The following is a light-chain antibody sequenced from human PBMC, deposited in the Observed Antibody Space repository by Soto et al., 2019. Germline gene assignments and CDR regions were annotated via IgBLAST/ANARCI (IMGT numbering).Light chain of an antibody. CDR2: GAS. V-gene: IGKV3-20*01. J-gene: IGKJ1*01. Sequence: ESVLTQSPGTLSLSPGERATLSCRASQSVSTSYLAWYQQKPGQAPRLLIYGASSRATGIPDRFSGSGSGTDFTLTINRLEPEDFAVYYCQWYGSSPSWTFGQGTKVDIK. CDR1: QSVSTSY. CDR3: QWYGSSPSWT.